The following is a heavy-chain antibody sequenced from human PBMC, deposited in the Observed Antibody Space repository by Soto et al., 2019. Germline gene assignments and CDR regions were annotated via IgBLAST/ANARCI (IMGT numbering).Heavy chain of an antibody. CDR3: ARGGMVIIPSATAFDY. Sequence: PSETLSLTCTVSGGSISPYYWSWIRQPAGKGLEWIGRIYASGSTNYNPSLKGHVTMSVATSKNRFSLKLSSMTAADTAVYYCARGGMVIIPSATAFDYWGQGTLVTVSS. J-gene: IGHJ4*02. CDR1: GGSISPYY. D-gene: IGHD3-3*01. CDR2: IYASGST. V-gene: IGHV4-4*07.